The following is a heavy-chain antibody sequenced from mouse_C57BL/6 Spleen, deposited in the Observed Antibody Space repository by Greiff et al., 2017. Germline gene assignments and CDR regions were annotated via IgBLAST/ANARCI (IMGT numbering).Heavy chain of an antibody. D-gene: IGHD1-1*01. CDR3: VRQEYYGSSWYFDV. CDR1: GFSFNTYA. CDR2: IRSKSNNYAT. Sequence: EVKLVESGGGLVQPKGSLKLSCAASGFSFNTYAMNWVRQAPGKGLEWVARIRSKSNNYATYYADSVKDRFTISRDDSESMLYLQMNNLKTEDTAMYYCVRQEYYGSSWYFDVWGTGTTVTVSS. V-gene: IGHV10-1*01. J-gene: IGHJ1*03.